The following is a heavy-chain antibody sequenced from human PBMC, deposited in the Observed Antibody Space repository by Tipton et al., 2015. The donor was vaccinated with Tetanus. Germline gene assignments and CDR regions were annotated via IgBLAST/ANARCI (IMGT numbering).Heavy chain of an antibody. V-gene: IGHV4-39*07. CDR3: ARGQAAGFTVGYYYYYYGMDV. D-gene: IGHD6-13*01. Sequence: TLSLTCTVSGDSISSSSYYWGWIRQPPGKGLEWIGSFYYSGSTYYNPSLKSRVTISVDTSKNQFSLKLSSVTAADTAVYYCARGQAAGFTVGYYYYYYGMDVWGQGTTVTVSS. CDR2: FYYSGST. CDR1: GDSISSSSYY. J-gene: IGHJ6*02.